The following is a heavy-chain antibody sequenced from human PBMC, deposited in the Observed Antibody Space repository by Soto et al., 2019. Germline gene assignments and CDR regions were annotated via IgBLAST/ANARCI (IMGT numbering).Heavy chain of an antibody. V-gene: IGHV3-7*03. Sequence: GGSLRLSCAASGFTFSSYWMSWVRQAPGKGLEWVANIKQDGSEKYYVDSVKGRFTISRDNAKNSLYLQMNSLRAEDTAVYYCARLGYCSSTSCYYGWFDPWGQGTPITVSS. CDR2: IKQDGSEK. CDR1: GFTFSSYW. J-gene: IGHJ5*02. CDR3: ARLGYCSSTSCYYGWFDP. D-gene: IGHD2-2*01.